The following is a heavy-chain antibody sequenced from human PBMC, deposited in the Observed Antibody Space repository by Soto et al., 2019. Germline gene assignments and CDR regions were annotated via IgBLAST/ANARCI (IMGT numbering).Heavy chain of an antibody. V-gene: IGHV4-34*01. CDR1: VGSFSGYY. D-gene: IGHD3-16*01. J-gene: IGHJ4*02. CDR2: INHIGST. CDR3: ARLFMRGYYFDY. Sequence: SETLSLTGAVYVGSFSGYYWSWIRQPPGKGLEWIGEINHIGSTNYNPSLKSRVTISVDTSKNQFSLKLSSVTAADTAVYYCARLFMRGYYFDYWGQGTLVTVSS.